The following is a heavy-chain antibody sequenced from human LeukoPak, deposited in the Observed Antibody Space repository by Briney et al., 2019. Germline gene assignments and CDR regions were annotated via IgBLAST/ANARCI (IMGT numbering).Heavy chain of an antibody. CDR2: ISYGGINQ. CDR3: AKDEDYGDNVFTAFDY. V-gene: IGHV3-30*02. CDR1: GFTFSNYG. Sequence: PGGSLRLSCGASGFTFSNYGMHWVRQAPGKGLEWVAFISYGGINQYYADSVKGRFTISRDNAKNTVYLQMNSLKTEDTAIYYCAKDEDYGDNVFTAFDYWGQGTLVTVSS. J-gene: IGHJ4*02. D-gene: IGHD4-17*01.